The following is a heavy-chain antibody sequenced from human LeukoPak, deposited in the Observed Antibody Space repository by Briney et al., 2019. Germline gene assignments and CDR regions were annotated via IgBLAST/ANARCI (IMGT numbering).Heavy chain of an antibody. CDR2: ISSSGSTI. CDR1: GFTFSSYE. V-gene: IGHV3-48*03. Sequence: GGSLRLSCTASGFTFSSYEMNWVRQAPGKGLEGVSYISSSGSTIYYADSVKGRFTISRDNAKNSLYLQMNSLRAEDTAVYYCAELGITMIGGVWGKGTTVTISS. J-gene: IGHJ6*04. CDR3: AELGITMIGGV. D-gene: IGHD3-10*02.